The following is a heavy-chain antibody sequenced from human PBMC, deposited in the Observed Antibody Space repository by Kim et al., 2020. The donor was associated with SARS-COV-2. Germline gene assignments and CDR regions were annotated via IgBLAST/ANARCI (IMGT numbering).Heavy chain of an antibody. Sequence: YDNPSIKSRVTIAVDTSKNQFSLKLSSVTAADTAVYYCARDSSGYYYFDYWGQGTLVTVSS. V-gene: IGHV4-31*02. CDR3: ARDSSGYYYFDY. J-gene: IGHJ4*02. D-gene: IGHD3-22*01.